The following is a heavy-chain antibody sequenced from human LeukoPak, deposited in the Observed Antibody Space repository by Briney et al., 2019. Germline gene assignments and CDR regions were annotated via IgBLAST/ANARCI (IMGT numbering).Heavy chain of an antibody. V-gene: IGHV3-21*01. CDR3: AREYVDIVPMGSFDY. J-gene: IGHJ4*02. Sequence: GGSLRLSCAASGFTFSSYNMNWVRQAPGKGLEWVSSTTSSSSYIYYADSVKGRFTISRDNSKNTLYLQMNSLRAEDTAVYYCAREYVDIVPMGSFDYWGQGTLVTVSS. CDR1: GFTFSSYN. D-gene: IGHD5-12*01. CDR2: TTSSSSYI.